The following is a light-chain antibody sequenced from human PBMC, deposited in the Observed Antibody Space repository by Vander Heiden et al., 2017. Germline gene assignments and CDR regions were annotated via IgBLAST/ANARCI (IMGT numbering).Light chain of an antibody. V-gene: IGKV1-39*01. J-gene: IGKJ1*01. CDR2: AAS. Sequence: GDRVTITCRTSQSIAGYLNWYHQKPGKAPKLLIYAASSLQSGVPSRFSGSGSGTEFTLTISSLQPEDFGSYYCQQSYSTHPTFGQGTKVEIK. CDR3: QQSYSTHPT. CDR1: QSIAGY.